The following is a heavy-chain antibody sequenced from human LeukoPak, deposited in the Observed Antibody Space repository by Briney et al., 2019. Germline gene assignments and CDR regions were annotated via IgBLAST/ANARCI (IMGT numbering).Heavy chain of an antibody. CDR3: AKDYYSDSSGYPRLEYFHQ. CDR1: GFTFSSYS. V-gene: IGHV3-33*05. CDR2: MSNSGENT. D-gene: IGHD3-22*01. J-gene: IGHJ1*01. Sequence: GGSLRLSCAASGFTFSSYSMQWVRQTPGKGLEWVGIMSNSGENTFYGEAVKGRFTISRDNSKNTLYLQMDSLRAEDTAVYYCAKDYYSDSSGYPRLEYFHQCRLGTLLTVSS.